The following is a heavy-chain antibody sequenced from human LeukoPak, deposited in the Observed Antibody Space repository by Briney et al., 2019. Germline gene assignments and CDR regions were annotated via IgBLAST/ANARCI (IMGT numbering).Heavy chain of an antibody. D-gene: IGHD6-6*01. V-gene: IGHV3-7*05. J-gene: IGHJ5*02. CDR3: AKVIAARPA. CDR1: GFTFRNYW. CDR2: IKQDGSQK. Sequence: GGSLRLSCATSGFTFRNYWMSWFRQAPGKGLQWVANIKQDGSQKYYVDSVKGRFTISRDNAKNSLFLQMDSLRVEDTAVYYCAKVIAARPAWGQGILVTVSS.